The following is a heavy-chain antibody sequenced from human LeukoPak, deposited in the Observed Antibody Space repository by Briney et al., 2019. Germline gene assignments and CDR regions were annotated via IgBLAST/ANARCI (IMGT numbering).Heavy chain of an antibody. CDR2: ISSSSSYI. CDR1: GFTFSSYE. Sequence: GGSLRLSCAASGFTFSSYEMNWVRQAPGKGLEWVSSISSSSSYIYYADSVKGRFTISRDNAKNSLYLQMNNLRAEDTAVYYCAKDDGWVQSANWGQGTLVTVSS. V-gene: IGHV3-21*01. J-gene: IGHJ4*02. CDR3: AKDDGWVQSAN. D-gene: IGHD5-24*01.